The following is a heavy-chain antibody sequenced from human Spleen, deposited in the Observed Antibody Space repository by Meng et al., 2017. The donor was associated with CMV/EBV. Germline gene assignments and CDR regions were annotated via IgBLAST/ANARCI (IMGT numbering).Heavy chain of an antibody. D-gene: IGHD3-3*01. J-gene: IGHJ4*02. CDR1: GFTFSSYS. V-gene: IGHV3-21*01. CDR3: ARAGITIFGVVITPVDY. Sequence: ESLKISCAASGFTFSSYSMNWVRQAPGKGLEWVSSISSSSSYIYYADSVKGRFTISRDNAKNSLYLQMNSLRAEDTAVYYCARAGITIFGVVITPVDYWGQGTLVTVSS. CDR2: ISSSSSYI.